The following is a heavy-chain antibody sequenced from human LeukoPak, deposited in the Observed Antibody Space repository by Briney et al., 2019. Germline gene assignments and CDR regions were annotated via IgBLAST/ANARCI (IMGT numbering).Heavy chain of an antibody. CDR1: GFTVSKDY. Sequence: PGGSLRLSCAGSGFTVSKDYMTWVRQAPGKGLEWVSSISSSSSYIYYADSVKGRFTISRDNAKNSLYLQMNSLRAEDTAMYYCAGAGVTRYFDYWGQGTLVTVSS. CDR2: ISSSSSYI. V-gene: IGHV3-21*01. CDR3: AGAGVTRYFDY. J-gene: IGHJ4*02. D-gene: IGHD4-23*01.